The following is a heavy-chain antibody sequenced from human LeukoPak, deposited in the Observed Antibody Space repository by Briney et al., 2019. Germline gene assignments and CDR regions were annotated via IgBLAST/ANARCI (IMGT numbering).Heavy chain of an antibody. CDR1: GFAFSSYS. D-gene: IGHD5-12*01. CDR2: ITSSSSSI. CDR3: ARDRPNTGYDFDY. J-gene: IGHJ4*02. V-gene: IGHV3-48*02. Sequence: PGGSLRLSCAASGFAFSSYSMNWVRQAPGKGLEWLSYITSSSSSIFYADSVKGRFTISRDNAKNSLYLQMNGLRDDDTAVYYCARDRPNTGYDFDYWGQGALVTVSS.